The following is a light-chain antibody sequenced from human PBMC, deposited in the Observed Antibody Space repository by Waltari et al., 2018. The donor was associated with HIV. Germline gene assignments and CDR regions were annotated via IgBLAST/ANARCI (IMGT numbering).Light chain of an antibody. Sequence: QSALTHPASVSGSPGQSITISCTGTSSDVGDYNFVSWYQQHPGSAPKLIIYEVIRRPSGVFNRFSGSKSGNTASPTISGLQAEDEADYSCGSYTNTTTSVVFGGGTKLTVL. CDR3: GSYTNTTTSVV. J-gene: IGLJ2*01. CDR1: SSDVGDYNF. V-gene: IGLV2-14*01. CDR2: EVI.